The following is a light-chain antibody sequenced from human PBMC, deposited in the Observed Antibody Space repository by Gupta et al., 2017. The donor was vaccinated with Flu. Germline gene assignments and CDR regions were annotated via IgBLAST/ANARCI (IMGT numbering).Light chain of an antibody. J-gene: IGKJ4*01. CDR2: DAS. V-gene: IGKV1D-12*01. CDR3: QQANSFLGIT. CDR1: QNIDTW. Sequence: DVHMTQSPSSVSASVGDRVTITCRASQNIDTWLAWYQHKPGKAPKALIYDASRLQSGVPPRFSGSGYGTDFTLTISSRQPEDFATYYCQQANSFLGITFGGGTKVQI.